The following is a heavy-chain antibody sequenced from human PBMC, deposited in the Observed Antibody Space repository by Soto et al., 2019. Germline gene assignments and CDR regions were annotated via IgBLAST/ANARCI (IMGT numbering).Heavy chain of an antibody. CDR2: INAGNGNT. J-gene: IGHJ2*01. V-gene: IGHV1-3*01. D-gene: IGHD2-21*01. CDR1: GYTFTSYA. CDR3: ARVPGYSIGDL. Sequence: ASVKVSCKASGYTFTSYAMHWVRQAPGQRLEWMGWINAGNGNTKYSQKFQGRVTITADESTSTAYMELSSLRSEDTAVYYCARVPGYSIGDLWGRGTLVTVSS.